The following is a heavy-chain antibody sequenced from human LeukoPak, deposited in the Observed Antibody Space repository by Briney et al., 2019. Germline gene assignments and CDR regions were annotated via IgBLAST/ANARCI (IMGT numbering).Heavy chain of an antibody. CDR2: ISSSSSTI. D-gene: IGHD3-9*01. J-gene: IGHJ6*03. V-gene: IGHV3-48*03. CDR1: GFTFSSYE. Sequence: GGSLRLSCAASGFTFSSYEMNWVRQAPGKGLEWVSYISSSSSTIYYADSVKGRFTISRDNAKNSLYLRMNSLRAEDTAVYYCARDSYDILTGYYYYYMDVWGKGTTVTVSS. CDR3: ARDSYDILTGYYYYYMDV.